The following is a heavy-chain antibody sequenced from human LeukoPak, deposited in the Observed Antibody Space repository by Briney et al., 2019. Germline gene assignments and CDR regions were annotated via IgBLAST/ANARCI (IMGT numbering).Heavy chain of an antibody. V-gene: IGHV3-23*01. CDR2: ISGSGGKT. J-gene: IGHJ4*02. CDR1: GFTFSSYA. D-gene: IGHD6-6*01. Sequence: GGSLRLSCAASGFTFSSYAMSWVRQAPGKGLEWVSVISGSGGKTYYADSVKGRFTISRDNSKNTLYLQMNSLRAEDTAVYYCAKERSSSSRAFDYWGQGTLVTVSS. CDR3: AKERSSSSRAFDY.